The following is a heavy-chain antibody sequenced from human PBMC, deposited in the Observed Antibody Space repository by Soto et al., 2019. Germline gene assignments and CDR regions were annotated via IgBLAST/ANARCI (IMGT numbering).Heavy chain of an antibody. CDR2: MSSSSSTI. Sequence: PGGSLRLSCAASGFTFSSYSMNWVRQAPGKGPEWVSYMSSSSSTIYYADSVKGRFTISRDNAKNSLYLQMNSLRSEDTAVHYCASPNYYDSSGYSGWGQGTLVTVSS. CDR3: ASPNYYDSSGYSG. CDR1: GFTFSSYS. J-gene: IGHJ4*02. D-gene: IGHD3-22*01. V-gene: IGHV3-48*04.